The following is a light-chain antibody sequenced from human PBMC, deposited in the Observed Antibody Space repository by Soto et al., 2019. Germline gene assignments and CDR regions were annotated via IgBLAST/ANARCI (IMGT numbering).Light chain of an antibody. CDR1: QTISSW. Sequence: DIEMTQSPSTLSGSVGDRVTITCRASQTISSWLAWYQQKPGKAPKLLIYDASNLEAGVPSRFRGSGSGTDFTFTISRLQPEDIATYYCQQYENLPPFGQGTLLAIK. CDR3: QQYENLPP. V-gene: IGKV1-33*01. J-gene: IGKJ5*01. CDR2: DAS.